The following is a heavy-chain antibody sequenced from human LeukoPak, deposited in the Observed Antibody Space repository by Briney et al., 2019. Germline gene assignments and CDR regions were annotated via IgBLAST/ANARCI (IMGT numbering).Heavy chain of an antibody. CDR3: ARERGSSVTDGFDI. V-gene: IGHV3-48*03. Sequence: GGSLRLSCAASGFTFSSYAMSWVRQAPGKGLEWVSYIRNSGSIIYYADSVKGRFTISRDNAKNSLNLQMNSLRAEDTAVYYCARERGSSVTDGFDIWGQGTMVTVSS. J-gene: IGHJ3*02. CDR2: IRNSGSII. D-gene: IGHD2-2*01. CDR1: GFTFSSYA.